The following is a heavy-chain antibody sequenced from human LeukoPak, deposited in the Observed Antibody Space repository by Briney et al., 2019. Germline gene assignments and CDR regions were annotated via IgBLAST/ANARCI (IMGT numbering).Heavy chain of an antibody. V-gene: IGHV3-15*01. CDR2: IKSKTDGGTT. D-gene: IGHD5-12*01. Sequence: GGSLILSCAASGFTLSNAWMSWVRQAPGKGLEWVGRIKSKTDGGTTDYAAPVKDRFTFSRDDSKNTLYLQMNNLQTEDTAVYYCTTSLSGYDFLFDYWGQGTLVTVSS. CDR1: GFTLSNAW. J-gene: IGHJ4*02. CDR3: TTSLSGYDFLFDY.